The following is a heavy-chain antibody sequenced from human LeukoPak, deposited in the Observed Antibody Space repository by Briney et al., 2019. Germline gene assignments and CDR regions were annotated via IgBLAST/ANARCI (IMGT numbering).Heavy chain of an antibody. V-gene: IGHV1-69*01. J-gene: IGHJ4*01. Sequence: SVKVSCKASGGTFSNYALSWVRQAPGQGLEWMGATIPIFNAANNAQKFKGRVTITADESTSTAYMELRSLRSEDTAVYYCARARTDYYDSSGSPFKYWGQGTLITVSS. CDR1: GGTFSNYA. CDR3: ARARTDYYDSSGSPFKY. D-gene: IGHD3-22*01. CDR2: TIPIFNAA.